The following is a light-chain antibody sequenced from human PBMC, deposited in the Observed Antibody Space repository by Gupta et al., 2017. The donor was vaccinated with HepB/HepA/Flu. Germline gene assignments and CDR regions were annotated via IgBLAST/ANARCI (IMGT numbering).Light chain of an antibody. CDR3: QQYGSSPPWT. CDR2: GAS. Sequence: EIVLTQSPGTLSLSPGERATLSCRASQSVRSNFLAWYQQKPGQAPRLLMYGASSRATGIPDRFRGSGSGTDFTLTISRLEPEDFAVYYCQQYGSSPPWTFGQGTKVEIK. V-gene: IGKV3-20*01. CDR1: QSVRSNF. J-gene: IGKJ1*01.